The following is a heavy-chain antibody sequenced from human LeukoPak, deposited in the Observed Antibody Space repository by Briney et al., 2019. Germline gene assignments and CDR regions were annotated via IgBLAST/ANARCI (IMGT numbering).Heavy chain of an antibody. V-gene: IGHV4-61*02. CDR1: GGSISSGSYY. CDR2: IYTSGST. CDR3: ASLVDITMVRGPTKYYYYYMDV. J-gene: IGHJ6*03. D-gene: IGHD3-10*01. Sequence: PSETLSLTCTVSGGSISSGSYYWSWIRQPAGKGLEWIGRIYTSGSTNYNPSLKSRATISVDTSKNQFSLKLSSVTAADTAVYYCASLVDITMVRGPTKYYYYYMDVWGKGTTVTVSS.